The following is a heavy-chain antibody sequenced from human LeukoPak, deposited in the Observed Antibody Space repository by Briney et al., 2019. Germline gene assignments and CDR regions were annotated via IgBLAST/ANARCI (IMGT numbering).Heavy chain of an antibody. V-gene: IGHV3-30*02. D-gene: IGHD5-12*01. CDR1: GFTFSNFG. CDR2: IWHDGSQK. J-gene: IGHJ4*02. CDR3: AKVGGVATISLFDY. Sequence: GGSLRLSCAPSGFTFSNFGIHWVRQAPGKGLEWVALIWHDGSQKYYADSVKGRFTISRDNSKNTLYLQMNSLRAEDTAVYYCAKVGGVATISLFDYWGQGTLVTVSS.